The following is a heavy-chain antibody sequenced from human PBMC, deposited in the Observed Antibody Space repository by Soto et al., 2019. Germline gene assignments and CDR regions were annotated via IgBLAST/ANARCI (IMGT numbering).Heavy chain of an antibody. V-gene: IGHV4-31*03. J-gene: IGHJ6*03. D-gene: IGHD7-27*01. CDR1: GGSISSGGYY. Sequence: SETLSLTCTVSGGSISSGGYYWSWIRQHPGKGLEWIGYIYYSGSTYYNPSLKSRVTISVDTSKNQFSLKLSSVTAADTAVYYCARELTGDEDYYYMDVWGKGTTVTVSS. CDR3: ARELTGDEDYYYMDV. CDR2: IYYSGST.